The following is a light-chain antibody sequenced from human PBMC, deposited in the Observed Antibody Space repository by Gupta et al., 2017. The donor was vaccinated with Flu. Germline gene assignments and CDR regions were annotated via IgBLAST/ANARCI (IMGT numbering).Light chain of an antibody. V-gene: IGLV3-25*02. CDR2: KDS. CDR3: QSADSSGTYVV. Sequence: SYELTQPPSVSVSTGHTARITCSGDALPKQYAYWYQQKPSQAPVLVIYKDSERPSGIPERFSGSSSGTTVTLTISGVQAEDEADYYCQSADSSGTYVVFGGGTKLTVL. J-gene: IGLJ2*01. CDR1: ALPKQY.